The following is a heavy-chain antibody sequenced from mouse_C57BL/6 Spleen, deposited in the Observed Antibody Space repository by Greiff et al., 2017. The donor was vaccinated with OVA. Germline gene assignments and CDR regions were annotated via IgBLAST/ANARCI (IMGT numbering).Heavy chain of an antibody. J-gene: IGHJ2*01. CDR1: GYTFTDYY. Sequence: EVQLQQSGPELVKPGASVKISCKASGYTFTDYYMNWVKQSHGKSLEWIGDINPNNGGTSYNQKFKGKATLTVDKSSSTAYMELRSLTSEDSAVYYCARWLGRNYFDYWGQGTTLTVSS. CDR2: INPNNGGT. CDR3: ARWLGRNYFDY. V-gene: IGHV1-26*01. D-gene: IGHD4-1*01.